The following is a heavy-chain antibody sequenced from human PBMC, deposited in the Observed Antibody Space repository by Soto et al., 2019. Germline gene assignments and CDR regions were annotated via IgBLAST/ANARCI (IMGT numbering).Heavy chain of an antibody. Sequence: QVQLQQWGAGLLKPSETLSLTCAVYGGSFSGYYWSWIRQPPGKGLEWIVEINHSGSTNYNPSLKSRVTISVDTSKNQFSRKLSSVTAADTAVYYCARGRVTMVRGAADYWGQGTLVTVSS. D-gene: IGHD3-10*01. CDR1: GGSFSGYY. J-gene: IGHJ4*02. V-gene: IGHV4-34*01. CDR3: ARGRVTMVRGAADY. CDR2: INHSGST.